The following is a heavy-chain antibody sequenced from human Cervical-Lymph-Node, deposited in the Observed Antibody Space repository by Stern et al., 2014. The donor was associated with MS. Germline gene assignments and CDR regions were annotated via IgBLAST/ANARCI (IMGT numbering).Heavy chain of an antibody. V-gene: IGHV5-51*03. J-gene: IGHJ4*02. D-gene: IGHD1-1*01. Sequence: EVQLVQSGAEVKKPGASLRISCEVSGYRFTNNWIGWVRQMPGKGLEWMGIIYPGASETRYSPSFHGQVTILVDKSTTTAYLQWSSLKASDTAIYYCARRGNGYMGIDYWGQGTLVTVSS. CDR2: IYPGASET. CDR1: GYRFTNNW. CDR3: ARRGNGYMGIDY.